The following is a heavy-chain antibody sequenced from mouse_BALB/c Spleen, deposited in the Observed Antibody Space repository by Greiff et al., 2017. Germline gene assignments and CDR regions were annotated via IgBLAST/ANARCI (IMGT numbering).Heavy chain of an antibody. D-gene: IGHD1-1*01. CDR1: GYTFTDYE. Sequence: QVQLQQSGAELVRPGASVTLSCKASGYTFTDYEMHWVKQTPVHGLEWIGAIDPETGGTAYNQKFKGKATLTADKSSSTAYMELRSLTSEDSAVYYCTNTVGYAMDYWGQGTSVTVSS. V-gene: IGHV1-15*01. J-gene: IGHJ4*01. CDR3: TNTVGYAMDY. CDR2: IDPETGGT.